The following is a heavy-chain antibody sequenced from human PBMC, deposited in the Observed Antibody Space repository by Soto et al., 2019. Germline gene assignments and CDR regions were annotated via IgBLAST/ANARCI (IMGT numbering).Heavy chain of an antibody. D-gene: IGHD3-3*01. Sequence: QVQLVESGGGVVQPGRSLRLSCAASGFTFSSYGMHWVRQAPGKGLEWVAVIWYDGSNKYYADSVKGRFTISRDNSKNTLYLQMNSLGAEDTAVYYCARGAPLDFWSGSPPRLYYYYGMDVWGQGTTVTVSS. CDR2: IWYDGSNK. J-gene: IGHJ6*02. CDR1: GFTFSSYG. V-gene: IGHV3-33*01. CDR3: ARGAPLDFWSGSPPRLYYYYGMDV.